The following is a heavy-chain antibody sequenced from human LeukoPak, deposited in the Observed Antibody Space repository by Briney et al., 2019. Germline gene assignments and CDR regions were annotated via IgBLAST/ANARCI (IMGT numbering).Heavy chain of an antibody. J-gene: IGHJ5*02. V-gene: IGHV4-4*08. CDR1: GGSIRSFY. D-gene: IGHD3-9*01. Sequence: SETLSLTCTVSGGSIRSFYWTWIRQPPGKGLEWIAYISDSGSTNYNPSLESRVTISVDTSKNQFSLKLRSVTAADTAVYYCARSDWFRGEETPTWGQGTLVTVSS. CDR2: ISDSGST. CDR3: ARSDWFRGEETPT.